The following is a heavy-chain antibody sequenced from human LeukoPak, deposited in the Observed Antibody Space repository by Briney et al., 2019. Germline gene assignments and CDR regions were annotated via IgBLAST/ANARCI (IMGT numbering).Heavy chain of an antibody. D-gene: IGHD3-22*01. CDR2: IVVGSGNT. V-gene: IGHV1-58*02. J-gene: IGHJ4*02. CDR1: GFTFTSSA. Sequence: GASVKVSCKASGFTFTSSAMQWVRQARGQRLEWIGWIVVGSGNTNYAQKFQERVTITRDMSTSTAYMELSSLRPEDTAVYYCAAEEDYYDSSGYPYWGQGTLVTVSS. CDR3: AAEEDYYDSSGYPY.